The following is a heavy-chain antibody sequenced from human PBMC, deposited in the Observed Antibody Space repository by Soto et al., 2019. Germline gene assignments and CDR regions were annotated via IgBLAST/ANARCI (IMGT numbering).Heavy chain of an antibody. CDR3: ARGNYYDSSGYYYAPVWFDP. CDR2: IYYSGST. V-gene: IGHV4-59*01. J-gene: IGHJ5*02. Sequence: PSETLSLTCTVSGGSISSYYWSWIRQPPGKGLEWIGYIYYSGSTNYNPSLKSRVTISVDTSKNQFSLKLSSVTAADTAVYYCARGNYYDSSGYYYAPVWFDPWGQGTLVTVSS. CDR1: GGSISSYY. D-gene: IGHD3-22*01.